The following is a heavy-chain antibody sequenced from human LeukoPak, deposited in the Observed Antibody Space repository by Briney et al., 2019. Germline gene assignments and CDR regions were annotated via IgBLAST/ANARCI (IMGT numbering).Heavy chain of an antibody. V-gene: IGHV4-34*01. CDR3: ARQIHRWLRHLKYNWFDP. D-gene: IGHD5-12*01. CDR2: INHSGST. CDR1: GGSFSGYY. J-gene: IGHJ5*02. Sequence: KPSETLSLTCAVYGGSFSGYYWSWIRQPPGKGLEWIGEINHSGSTNYNPSLKSRVTISVDTSKNQFSLKLSSVTAADTAVYYCARQIHRWLRHLKYNWFDPWGQGTLVTVSS.